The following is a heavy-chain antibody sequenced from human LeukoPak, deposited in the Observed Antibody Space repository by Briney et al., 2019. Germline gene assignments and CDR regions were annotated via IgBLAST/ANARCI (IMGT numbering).Heavy chain of an antibody. D-gene: IGHD1-26*01. J-gene: IGHJ6*03. CDR3: ARAGYLDYYYYYIDV. CDR1: GYTFTGYY. Sequence: ASVKVSCKASGYTFTGYYMHWVRQAPGQGLEWMGWINPNSGGTNYAQKFQGRVTMTRDTSISTAYMELSRLRSDDTAVYYCARAGYLDYYYYYIDVWGKGTTVTVSS. V-gene: IGHV1-2*02. CDR2: INPNSGGT.